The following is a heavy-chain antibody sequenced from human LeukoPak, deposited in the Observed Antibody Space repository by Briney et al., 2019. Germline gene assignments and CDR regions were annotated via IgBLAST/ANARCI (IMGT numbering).Heavy chain of an antibody. CDR2: INSDGSST. J-gene: IGHJ5*02. D-gene: IGHD3-16*01. V-gene: IGHV3-74*01. CDR1: GFTFSSYW. Sequence: GGSLRLSCAASGFTFSSYWMHWVRQAPGKGLVWLSRINSDGSSTSYADSVKGRFTISRDNAKNTLYLQMNSLRAEDTAVYYCVGESWNNWFDPWGQGTLVTVSS. CDR3: VGESWNNWFDP.